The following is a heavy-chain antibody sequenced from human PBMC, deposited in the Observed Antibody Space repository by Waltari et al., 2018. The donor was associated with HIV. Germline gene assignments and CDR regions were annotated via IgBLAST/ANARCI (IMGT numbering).Heavy chain of an antibody. Sequence: LRLQESGPRLVKPSETLSLTCSVSGDSVTSGDYYWAWIRQPPGKGLEWVGSLYYSGTTFYNPSLSIRVTISMDSSMNQLSLRLTSVTVADSAIYYCATVTSMAHYALDVWGRGTTVTVSS. CDR3: ATVTSMAHYALDV. CDR1: GDSVTSGDYY. V-gene: IGHV4-39*01. J-gene: IGHJ6*02. CDR2: LYYSGTT. D-gene: IGHD5-18*01.